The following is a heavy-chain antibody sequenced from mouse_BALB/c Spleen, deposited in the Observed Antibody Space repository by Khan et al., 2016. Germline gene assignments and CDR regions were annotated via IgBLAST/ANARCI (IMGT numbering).Heavy chain of an antibody. CDR1: GYSITSGYY. J-gene: IGHJ2*01. CDR2: ISYDGSN. Sequence: EVQLQESGPGLVKPSQSLSLTCSVTGYSITSGYYWNWIRQFPGNKLEWMGYISYDGSNNYNPSLNNRFSITRDTSRHLSFLKLKSVTTEDTATIYCARWDVGRRRYYIDYLGQGTTLTVSS. D-gene: IGHD1-1*01. CDR3: ARWDVGRRRYYIDY. V-gene: IGHV3-6*02.